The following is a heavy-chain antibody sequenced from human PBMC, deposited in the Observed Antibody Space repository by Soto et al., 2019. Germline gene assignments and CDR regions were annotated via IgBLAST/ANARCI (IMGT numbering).Heavy chain of an antibody. Sequence: QVQLQESGPGLVKPSRTLTLTCTVSGGFVDSGGYYWTWIRHLPGKGLEWIGYIRYSGSSYYNPSLESRVTMSFDTSKNNFSLQLSSVTAADTAVYYCAIPEGDPRHFGDYGRSGWGAFDIWGQGTMVTVSS. CDR1: GGFVDSGGYY. V-gene: IGHV4-31*03. CDR2: IRYSGSS. D-gene: IGHD4-17*01. CDR3: AIPEGDPRHFGDYGRSGWGAFDI. J-gene: IGHJ3*02.